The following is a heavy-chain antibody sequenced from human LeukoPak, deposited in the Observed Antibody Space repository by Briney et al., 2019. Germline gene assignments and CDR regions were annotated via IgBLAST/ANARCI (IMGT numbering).Heavy chain of an antibody. CDR2: IKQDGSEK. V-gene: IGHV3-7*01. J-gene: IGHJ4*02. CDR1: GFTFYIYW. Sequence: GGALTLLCAASGFTFYIYWVRWVRHAPGKGLEWVDNIKQDGSEKYYVDSVKGRFTISRDNAKNSLYLQMNSLRAEDTAVYYCARDLAWGWGQGTLVTVSS. CDR3: ARDLAWG. D-gene: IGHD7-27*01.